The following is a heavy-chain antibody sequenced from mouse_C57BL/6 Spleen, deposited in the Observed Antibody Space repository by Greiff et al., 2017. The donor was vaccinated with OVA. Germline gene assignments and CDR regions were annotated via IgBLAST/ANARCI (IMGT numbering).Heavy chain of an antibody. Sequence: QVQLQQSGAELVKPGASVKISCKASGYAFSSYWMNWVKQRPGKGLEWIGQIYPGDGDTNYNGKFKGKATLTADKSSSTAYMQLSSLTSEDSAVYCCAREGYGSSYGYFDVWGTGTTVTVSS. CDR3: AREGYGSSYGYFDV. V-gene: IGHV1-80*01. D-gene: IGHD1-1*01. J-gene: IGHJ1*03. CDR2: IYPGDGDT. CDR1: GYAFSSYW.